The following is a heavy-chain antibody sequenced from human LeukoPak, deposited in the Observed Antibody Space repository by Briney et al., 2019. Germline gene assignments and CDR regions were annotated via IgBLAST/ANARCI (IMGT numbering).Heavy chain of an antibody. CDR2: IEKNDGGA. D-gene: IGHD1-26*01. CDR3: AKQEGALIENWCFDH. CDR1: GFTFSDFA. J-gene: IGHJ4*02. V-gene: IGHV3-23*01. Sequence: GGSLRLSCAASGFTFSDFAMSWVRLAPGKGLEWVSSIEKNDGGAYYADSVKGRFTVSRDNSKNTLYLQMSSLRVEDTALYYCAKQEGALIENWCFDHWGLGTLVTVSS.